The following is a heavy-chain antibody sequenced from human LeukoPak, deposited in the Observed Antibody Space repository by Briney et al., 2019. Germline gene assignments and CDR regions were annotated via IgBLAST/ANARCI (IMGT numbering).Heavy chain of an antibody. V-gene: IGHV1-2*02. CDR1: GYTFTDYY. Sequence: ASVTVSFKASGYTFTDYYIHWVRQAPGQGLECMGWINPNNGGTNYAQKFQGRVTMTRDTSISTAYMEVSSLRSDDTAVYYCARHTSTGAFHIWGQGTMVTVSS. J-gene: IGHJ3*02. CDR2: INPNNGGT. CDR3: ARHTSTGAFHI. D-gene: IGHD3-16*01.